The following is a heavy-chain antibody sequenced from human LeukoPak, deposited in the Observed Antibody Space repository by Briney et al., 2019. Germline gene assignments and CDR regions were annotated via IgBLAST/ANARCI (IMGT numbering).Heavy chain of an antibody. D-gene: IGHD4-17*01. V-gene: IGHV3-48*04. Sequence: PGGSLRLSCAASGFTFSNYGMSWVRQAPGKGLEWVSYISSSGRSIYYADSVKGRFTISRDNAKNSLDLQMNSLRAEDTAVYYCARNFGDGFDYWGQGTLVTVSS. CDR3: ARNFGDGFDY. CDR1: GFTFSNYG. J-gene: IGHJ4*02. CDR2: ISSSGRSI.